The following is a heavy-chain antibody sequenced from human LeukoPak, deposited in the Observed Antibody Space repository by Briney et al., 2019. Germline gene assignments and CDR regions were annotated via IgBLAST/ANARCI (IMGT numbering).Heavy chain of an antibody. CDR1: GYTFTDYG. D-gene: IGHD1-1*01. J-gene: IGHJ6*02. Sequence: ASVKVSCKTSGYTFTDYGIHWVRQAPGQGLEWMGWINTYTGDPTYAQAFTGRFVFSLGTSVSTAYLQISSLKADDTAVFYCARDGSTNWYYYYGLDVWGQGIAVTVSS. CDR2: INTYTGDP. CDR3: ARDGSTNWYYYYGLDV. V-gene: IGHV7-4-1*02.